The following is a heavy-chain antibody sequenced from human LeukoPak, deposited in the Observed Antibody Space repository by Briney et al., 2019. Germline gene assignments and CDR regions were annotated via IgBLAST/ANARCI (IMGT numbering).Heavy chain of an antibody. D-gene: IGHD5-18*01. CDR1: GGSISSGDYY. CDR3: ARETGGGDSYGV. J-gene: IGHJ4*02. Sequence: SQTLSLTCTVSGGSISSGDYYWSWIRQHPGKGLEWIGYIYHSGSTYYNPSLKSRATIPVDMSKNQFSLKLNSMTPADTAVYYCARETGGGDSYGVWGQGTLVTVSS. V-gene: IGHV4-31*03. CDR2: IYHSGST.